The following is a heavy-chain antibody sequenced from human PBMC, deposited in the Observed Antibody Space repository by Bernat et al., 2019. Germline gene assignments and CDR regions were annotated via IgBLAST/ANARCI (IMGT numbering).Heavy chain of an antibody. J-gene: IGHJ4*02. D-gene: IGHD2-15*01. CDR2: IRNKADSYST. CDR1: GFTFSEHY. V-gene: IGHV3-72*01. CDR3: VRPALRAGYCSGFSCYPLDS. Sequence: EVPLVESGGGLVQPGVSLRLSCTASGFTFSEHYMDWVRPAPGKGLEWVGRIRNKADSYSTDYAASVKGSFTVSRDDSKDSLYLQMNSLKIEDTAVCYLVRPALRAGYCSGFSCYPLDSWGQGTLVSVSS.